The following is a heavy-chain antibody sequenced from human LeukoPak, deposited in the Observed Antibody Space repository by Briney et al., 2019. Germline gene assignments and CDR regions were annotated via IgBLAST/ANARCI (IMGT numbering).Heavy chain of an antibody. D-gene: IGHD2-2*02. Sequence: VSCKPSRGTFSSYVISWVRQAPGQGRGWRGGLIPIFGRANYAHTFKGRVTITTDKSTSTVYLQLSSLRAEDTAVYYCASYCSSTSCYTEGIVDVWGKGTTVTVSS. CDR1: RGTFSSYV. V-gene: IGHV1-69*05. CDR2: LIPIFGRA. CDR3: ASYCSSTSCYTEGIVDV. J-gene: IGHJ6*04.